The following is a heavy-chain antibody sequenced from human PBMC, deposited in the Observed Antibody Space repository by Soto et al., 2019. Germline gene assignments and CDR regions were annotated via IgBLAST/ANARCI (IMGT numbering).Heavy chain of an antibody. CDR3: ARDNNAYSPLASDYYYGVDV. CDR1: GFSFDTYV. CDR2: IWFDGSNK. D-gene: IGHD6-13*01. Sequence: PGGSLRLSXAASGFSFDTYVIHWVRQAPGKGLEWVALIWFDGSNKYYADSVRGRFTISRDNSKNMLFLQMNSLTADDTAVYYCARDNNAYSPLASDYYYGVDVWGQGTAVTVSS. V-gene: IGHV3-33*01. J-gene: IGHJ6*02.